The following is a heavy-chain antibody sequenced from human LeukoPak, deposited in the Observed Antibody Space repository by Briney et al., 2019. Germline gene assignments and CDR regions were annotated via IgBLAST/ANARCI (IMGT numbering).Heavy chain of an antibody. CDR3: ARVGGRLVPAAYWFDP. Sequence: SETLSLTCTVSGGSISSGDYYWSWIRQPPGKGLEWIGCIYYSGSTYYNPSLKSRVTISVDTSKNQFSLKLSSVTAADTAVYYCARVGGRLVPAAYWFDPWGQGTLVTVSS. J-gene: IGHJ5*02. CDR1: GGSISSGDYY. D-gene: IGHD2-2*01. CDR2: IYYSGST. V-gene: IGHV4-30-4*08.